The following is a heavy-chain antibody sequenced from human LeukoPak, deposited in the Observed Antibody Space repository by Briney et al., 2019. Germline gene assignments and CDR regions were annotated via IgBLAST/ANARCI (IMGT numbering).Heavy chain of an antibody. D-gene: IGHD6-19*01. CDR2: IYASGST. Sequence: SETLSLTCTVSGGSINSGSYYWSWIRQPAGKGLEWIGRIYASGSTNYNPSLKSRVTISVDTSKNQFSLKLSSVTAADTAVYYCARAAYSSGWYDWFDPWGQGTLVTVPS. J-gene: IGHJ5*02. CDR3: ARAAYSSGWYDWFDP. CDR1: GGSINSGSYY. V-gene: IGHV4-61*02.